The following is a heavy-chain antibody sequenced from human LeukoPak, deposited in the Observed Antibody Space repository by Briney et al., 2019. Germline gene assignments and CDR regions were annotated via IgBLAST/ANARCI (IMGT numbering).Heavy chain of an antibody. CDR1: GDSVSSNSGG. J-gene: IGHJ6*02. Sequence: SQTLSLTCAISGDSVSSNSGGWNWIRQSPSRGLEWLGRTYYRSKWYYDYALSVKGRININPDTSKNQFSLRLSSVTPDDTAVYYCARGVAATNMDVWGQGTTVTVSS. V-gene: IGHV6-1*01. CDR3: ARGVAATNMDV. CDR2: TYYRSKWYY. D-gene: IGHD5-12*01.